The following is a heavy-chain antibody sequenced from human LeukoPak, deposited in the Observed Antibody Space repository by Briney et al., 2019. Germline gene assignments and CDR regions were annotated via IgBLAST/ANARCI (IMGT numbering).Heavy chain of an antibody. CDR3: ASTTLGDGYNGAFDI. J-gene: IGHJ3*02. CDR2: INPSGGST. D-gene: IGHD5-24*01. CDR1: GYTFTGYY. V-gene: IGHV1-46*01. Sequence: ASVKVSCKASGYTFTGYYLHGVRQPAGQGREGMGIINPSGGSTSYAQKFQGRVTMTRDMSTSTVYMELSSLRSEDTAVYYCASTTLGDGYNGAFDIWGQGTMVTVSS.